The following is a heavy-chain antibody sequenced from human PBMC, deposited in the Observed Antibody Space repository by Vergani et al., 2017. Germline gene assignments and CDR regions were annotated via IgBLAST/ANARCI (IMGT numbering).Heavy chain of an antibody. CDR2: ISSSGSTI. CDR1: GFTFSDYY. V-gene: IGHV3-11*01. D-gene: IGHD5-12*01. CDR3: ARDYSGSYNYYYYMDV. Sequence: VHLLESGGGLVQSGGSLRLSCAASGFTFSDYYMSWIRQAPGKGLEWVSYISSSGSTIYYADSVKGRFTISRDNAKNSLYLQMNSLRAEDTAVYYCARDYSGSYNYYYYMDVWGKGTTVTVSS. J-gene: IGHJ6*03.